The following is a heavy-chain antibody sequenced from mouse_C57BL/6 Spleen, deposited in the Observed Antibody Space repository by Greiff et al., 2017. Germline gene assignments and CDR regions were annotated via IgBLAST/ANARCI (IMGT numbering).Heavy chain of an antibody. V-gene: IGHV5-17*01. J-gene: IGHJ4*01. D-gene: IGHD2-14*01. CDR3: ARGRYPYAMDD. Sequence: EVKVVESGGGLVKPGGSLKLSCAASGFTFSDYGMHWVRQAPEKGLEWVAYISSGGSTIYYADTVKGRFTISRDNAKNTLFLQMTSLRSEDTAMYYCARGRYPYAMDDWGQGTSVTVSS. CDR2: ISSGGSTI. CDR1: GFTFSDYG.